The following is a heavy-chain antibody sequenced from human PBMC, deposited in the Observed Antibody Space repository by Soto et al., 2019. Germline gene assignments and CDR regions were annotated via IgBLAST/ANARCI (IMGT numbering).Heavy chain of an antibody. V-gene: IGHV4-31*03. Sequence: QVQLQESGPGLVKPSQTLSLTCTVSGGSISSGGYYWSWIRQHPGKGLEWIGYIYYSGSTYYNPSLKSRITISVDTSKNQFSLRLSSVSAADTAVYYCARTPPSSRPGGGMDVWGQGTMVTVSS. D-gene: IGHD6-13*01. CDR2: IYYSGST. CDR1: GGSISSGGYY. J-gene: IGHJ6*02. CDR3: ARTPPSSRPGGGMDV.